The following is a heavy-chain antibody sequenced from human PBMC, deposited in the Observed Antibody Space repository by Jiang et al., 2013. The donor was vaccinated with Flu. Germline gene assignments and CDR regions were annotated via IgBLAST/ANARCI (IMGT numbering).Heavy chain of an antibody. CDR3: ARDRSRVTTGLL. D-gene: IGHD4-17*01. J-gene: IGHJ4*02. Sequence: GAEVKKPGSSVKVSCKASGGTFSSYTISWVRQAPGQGLEWMGRIIPILGIANYAQKFQGRVTITADKSTSTAYMELSSLRSEDTAVYYCARDRSRVTTGLLWGQGTLVTVSS. V-gene: IGHV1-69*04. CDR1: GGTFSSYT. CDR2: IIPILGIA.